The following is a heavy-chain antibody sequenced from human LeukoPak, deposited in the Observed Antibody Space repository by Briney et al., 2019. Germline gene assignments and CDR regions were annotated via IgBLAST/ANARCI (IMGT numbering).Heavy chain of an antibody. CDR2: IYYTGST. D-gene: IGHD3-10*01. CDR1: GGSISSGGYY. Sequence: PSETLSLTCSVSGGSISSGGYYWNWIRQHPGKGLEWIGYIYYTGSTYYNPSLESRVTISVDTSKNRFSLKLSSVTAADTAMYYCARDRGDYYYGMDVWGQGTTVTVSS. V-gene: IGHV4-31*03. J-gene: IGHJ6*02. CDR3: ARDRGDYYYGMDV.